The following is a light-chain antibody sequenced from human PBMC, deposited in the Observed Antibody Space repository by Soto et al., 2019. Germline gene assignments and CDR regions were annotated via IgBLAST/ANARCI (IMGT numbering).Light chain of an antibody. Sequence: SALTQPRSVSGSPGQSDAISCTGTSSDVGNYNYVSWYQQHPGKAPKVIIYDVNKRPSGVPDRFSGSKSGNTASLTISGLQAEDEADYYCCSYAGSPYVFGTGTKLTVL. J-gene: IGLJ1*01. CDR2: DVN. V-gene: IGLV2-11*01. CDR3: CSYAGSPYV. CDR1: SSDVGNYNY.